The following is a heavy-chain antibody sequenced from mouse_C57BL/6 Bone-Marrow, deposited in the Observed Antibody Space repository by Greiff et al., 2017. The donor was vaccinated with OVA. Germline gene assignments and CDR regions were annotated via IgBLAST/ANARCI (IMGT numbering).Heavy chain of an antibody. Sequence: QVQLQQSGPELVKPGASVKISCKASGYAFSSSWMNWVKQRPGKGLEWIGRIYPGDGDTNYNGKFKGKATLTADKSSSTAYTQLSSLTSEDSAVYFCARYGNYVGDWYFDVWGTGTTVTVSS. CDR3: ARYGNYVGDWYFDV. J-gene: IGHJ1*03. D-gene: IGHD2-1*01. CDR1: GYAFSSSW. CDR2: IYPGDGDT. V-gene: IGHV1-82*01.